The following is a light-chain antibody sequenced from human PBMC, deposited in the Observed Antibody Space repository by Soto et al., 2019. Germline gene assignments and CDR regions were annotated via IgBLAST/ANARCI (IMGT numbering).Light chain of an antibody. CDR2: AAS. V-gene: IGKV3-15*01. CDR1: QSVSSN. Sequence: ERVVTQSPDTLSXSXGXXXTXXXXASQSVSSNLAWYQQKPGQAPRLLIYAASTRATGIPARFSGSGSGTEFTLTISSLQSEDFGVYYCQQYNNWPPITFGQGTRLEIK. J-gene: IGKJ5*01. CDR3: QQYNNWPPIT.